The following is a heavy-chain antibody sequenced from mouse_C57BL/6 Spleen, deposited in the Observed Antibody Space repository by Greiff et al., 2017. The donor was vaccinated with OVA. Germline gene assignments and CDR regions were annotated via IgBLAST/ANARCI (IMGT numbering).Heavy chain of an antibody. D-gene: IGHD1-1*01. Sequence: VQLQQSVAELVRPGASVKLSCTASGFNIKNTYMHWVKQRPEQGLEWIGRIDPANGITKYAPKFQGKATITADTSSNTAYLQLSSLTSEDTAISYGARGITAVPWYFGVWGTGTTVTVSS. CDR1: GFNIKNTY. CDR3: ARGITAVPWYFGV. J-gene: IGHJ1*03. CDR2: IDPANGIT. V-gene: IGHV14-3*01.